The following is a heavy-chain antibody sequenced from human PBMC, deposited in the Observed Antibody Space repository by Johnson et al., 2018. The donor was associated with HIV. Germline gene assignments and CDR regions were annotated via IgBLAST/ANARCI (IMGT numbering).Heavy chain of an antibody. Sequence: VQLVESGGGLVQPGGSLRLSCVVSGFTFSSYWMHWVRQAPGKGLVWVSHINSDGSSTNYADSVKGRFTISRDNSKNTLYLQMNSLRPQDTAVYYCARDLSGSYRSDAFDIWGQGTMVTVSS. CDR3: ARDLSGSYRSDAFDI. V-gene: IGHV3-74*01. D-gene: IGHD1-26*01. J-gene: IGHJ3*02. CDR1: GFTFSSYW. CDR2: INSDGSST.